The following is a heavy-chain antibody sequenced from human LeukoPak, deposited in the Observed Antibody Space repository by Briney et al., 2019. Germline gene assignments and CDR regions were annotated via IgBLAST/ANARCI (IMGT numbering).Heavy chain of an antibody. Sequence: GGSLRLSCAASGFTFSDYYMSWIRQAPGKGLECVANIKPDGTEKYYVDSVKGRFTISRDNAKNSLYLQMNSLRAEDTAVYYCASGNYFDYWGQGTLVTVSS. CDR2: IKPDGTEK. CDR1: GFTFSDYY. D-gene: IGHD1-26*01. J-gene: IGHJ4*02. CDR3: ASGNYFDY. V-gene: IGHV3-7*01.